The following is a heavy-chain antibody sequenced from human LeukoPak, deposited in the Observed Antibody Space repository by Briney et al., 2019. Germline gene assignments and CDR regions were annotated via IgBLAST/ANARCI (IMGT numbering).Heavy chain of an antibody. Sequence: GRSLRLSCAASGFTFSSYGMHWVRQAPGKGLEWVAVIWYDGSNKDYADSVKGRFTISRDNSKNTLYLQMNSLRAEDTAVYYCAKDLHFLSSGWYAFDYWGQGTLVTVSA. CDR3: AKDLHFLSSGWYAFDY. CDR2: IWYDGSNK. J-gene: IGHJ4*02. CDR1: GFTFSSYG. V-gene: IGHV3-33*06. D-gene: IGHD6-19*01.